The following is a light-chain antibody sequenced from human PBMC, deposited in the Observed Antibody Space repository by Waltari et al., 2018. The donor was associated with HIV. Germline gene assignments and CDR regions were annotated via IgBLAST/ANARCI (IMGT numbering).Light chain of an antibody. CDR2: DND. V-gene: IGLV1-51*01. CDR1: ASNIENNY. J-gene: IGLJ3*02. Sequence: QSVLTQPPSVSAAPGQTVTISCSGSASNIENNYVSWYQLLPGTAPKLLIYDNDKRPSGVPDRFSGSKSGTSAPLDITGLQTGDEADYSCGTWDTSVSSVVFGGGTKLTVL. CDR3: GTWDTSVSSVV.